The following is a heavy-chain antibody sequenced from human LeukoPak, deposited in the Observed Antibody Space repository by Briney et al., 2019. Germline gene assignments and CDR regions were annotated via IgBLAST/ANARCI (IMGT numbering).Heavy chain of an antibody. CDR1: GFTFRDFY. CDR2: ISSSGSTI. D-gene: IGHD4-23*01. J-gene: IGHJ5*02. V-gene: IGHV3-11*04. Sequence: GGSLRLSCAASGFTFRDFYMNWMRQAPGKGLEWVSYISSSGSTIYNADSVKGRFTISRDNAKSSLYLQMNRLRAEDTAVYYCERGGNSGRSYCFDPWGQGTLVTVSS. CDR3: ERGGNSGRSYCFDP.